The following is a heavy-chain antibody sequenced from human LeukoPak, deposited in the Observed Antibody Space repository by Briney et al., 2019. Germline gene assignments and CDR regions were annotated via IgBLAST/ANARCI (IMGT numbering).Heavy chain of an antibody. D-gene: IGHD3-22*01. V-gene: IGHV3-30*04. CDR1: GFTFSSYA. CDR3: ASRGRNSSGYEDY. Sequence: GGSLRLSCAASGFTFSSYAMHWVRQAPGKGLEWVAVISYDGSNKYYADSVKGRFTISRDNSKNTLYLQMNSLRAEDTAVYYCASRGRNSSGYEDYWGQGTLVTVSS. J-gene: IGHJ4*02. CDR2: ISYDGSNK.